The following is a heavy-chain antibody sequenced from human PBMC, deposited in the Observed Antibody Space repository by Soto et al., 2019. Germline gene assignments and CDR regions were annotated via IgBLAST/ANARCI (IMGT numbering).Heavy chain of an antibody. CDR2: VKSDGSST. D-gene: IGHD1-1*01. CDR1: GFTFSNYW. CDR3: ARDNWNSY. J-gene: IGHJ4*02. Sequence: EVQLVESGGGLVQPGGSLRLSCAASGFTFSNYWMHWVRQGPGKGLVWVARVKSDGSSTSYADSVKGRVTISRDNAKSTLYLQMKSLRVEDTAVYYCARDNWNSYWGQGNLVTGSS. V-gene: IGHV3-74*01.